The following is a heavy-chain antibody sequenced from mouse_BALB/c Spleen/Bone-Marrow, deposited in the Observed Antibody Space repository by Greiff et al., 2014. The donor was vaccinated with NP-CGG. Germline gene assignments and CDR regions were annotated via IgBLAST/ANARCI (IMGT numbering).Heavy chain of an antibody. CDR1: GFNFSRYW. D-gene: IGHD2-3*01. V-gene: IGHV4-1*02. Sequence: DVKLQESGGGLVQPGGSLKLSCAASGFNFSRYWMTWVRQAPGKGLEWIGEINPDSSTINYTPSLKDKFIISRDNAKNTLYLQMSKVRSEDTALYYCAGNGYYGWIAYWGQGTLVTVSA. CDR2: INPDSSTI. CDR3: AGNGYYGWIAY. J-gene: IGHJ3*01.